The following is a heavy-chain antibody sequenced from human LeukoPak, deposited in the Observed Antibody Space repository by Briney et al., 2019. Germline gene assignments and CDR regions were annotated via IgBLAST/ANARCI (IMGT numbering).Heavy chain of an antibody. CDR2: ISSSGSTI. CDR3: AREGFASSWLYYYYYMDV. Sequence: PGGSLRLSCAASGFTFSSYEMNWVRQAPGKGLEWVSYISSSGSTIYYADSVRGRFTISRDNSKNGLYLQMNSLRPDDTAIYYCAREGFASSWLYYYYYMDVWGKGTTVTVSS. CDR1: GFTFSSYE. J-gene: IGHJ6*03. V-gene: IGHV3-48*03. D-gene: IGHD6-13*01.